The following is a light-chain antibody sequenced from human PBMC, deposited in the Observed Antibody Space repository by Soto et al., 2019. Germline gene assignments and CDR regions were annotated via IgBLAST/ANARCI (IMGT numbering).Light chain of an antibody. Sequence: DIQLTQSPSTLSASVGDRVTLTCLASQSISSWLAWYQQKPGKAPKLLIYKASSLESGVPSRFSGSGSGTEFTLTISSLQPDDFATYYCQQYNSYSPTFGQGTKVDI. CDR1: QSISSW. V-gene: IGKV1-5*03. CDR3: QQYNSYSPT. J-gene: IGKJ1*01. CDR2: KAS.